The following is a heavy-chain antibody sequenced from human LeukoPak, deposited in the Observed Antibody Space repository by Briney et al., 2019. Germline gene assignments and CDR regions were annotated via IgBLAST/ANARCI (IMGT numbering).Heavy chain of an antibody. J-gene: IGHJ3*02. CDR3: ARENYDGSGYGVVGNAFDI. Sequence: ASVKVSCKASGGTFSSYAISWVRQAPGQGLEWMGGIIPIFGTANYAQKFQGRVTITTDESTSTAYMELSSLRSEDTAVYYCARENYDGSGYGVVGNAFDIWGQGTMVTVSS. CDR1: GGTFSSYA. V-gene: IGHV1-69*05. D-gene: IGHD3-22*01. CDR2: IIPIFGTA.